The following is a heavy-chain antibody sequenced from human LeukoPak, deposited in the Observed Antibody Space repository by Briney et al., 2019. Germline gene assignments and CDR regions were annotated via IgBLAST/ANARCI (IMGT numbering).Heavy chain of an antibody. V-gene: IGHV4-59*12. J-gene: IGHJ4*02. CDR1: GGSISSYY. CDR2: IYYSGST. CDR3: AREQGKNWLFDY. Sequence: SETLSLTCTVSGGSISSYYWSWIRQPPGKGLEWIGYIYYSGSTNYNPSLKSRVTISVDTSKNQFSLKLSSVTAADTAVYYCAREQGKNWLFDYWGQGTLVTVSS. D-gene: IGHD1-1*01.